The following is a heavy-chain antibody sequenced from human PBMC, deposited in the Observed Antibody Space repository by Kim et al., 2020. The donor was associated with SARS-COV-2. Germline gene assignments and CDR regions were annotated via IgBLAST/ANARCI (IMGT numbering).Heavy chain of an antibody. CDR2: INHSGST. CDR3: ARGGHLRWYQNRGRFDP. CDR1: GGSFSGYY. Sequence: SETLSLTCAVYGGSFSGYYWSWIRQPPGKGLEWIGEINHSGSTNYNPSLKSRVTISVDTSKNQFSLKLSSVTAADTAVYYCARGGHLRWYQNRGRFDPWGQGTLVTVSS. J-gene: IGHJ5*02. D-gene: IGHD4-17*01. V-gene: IGHV4-34*01.